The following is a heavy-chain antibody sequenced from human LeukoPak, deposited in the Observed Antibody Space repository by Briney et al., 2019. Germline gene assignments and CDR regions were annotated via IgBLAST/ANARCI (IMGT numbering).Heavy chain of an antibody. J-gene: IGHJ4*02. CDR2: INFTGNTETGTT. V-gene: IGHV4-34*01. Sequence: PSETLSLTCAVSGASFSSYSWNWIRQLPGAGLEWIAEINFTGNTETGTTSYSPSLKSRVTISADTSTNQLSLHLRSATVADTGVYFCARAFPGFGKLDFWGQGTLVTVSS. CDR1: GASFSSYS. CDR3: ARAFPGFGKLDF. D-gene: IGHD3-16*01.